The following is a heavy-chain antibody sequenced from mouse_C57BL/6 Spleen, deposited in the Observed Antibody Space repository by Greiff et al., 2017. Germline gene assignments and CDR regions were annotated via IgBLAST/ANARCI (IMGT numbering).Heavy chain of an antibody. CDR2: FYPGGGSI. V-gene: IGHV1-62-2*01. J-gene: IGHJ2*01. CDR1: GYTFTEYT. Sequence: QVHVMQSGAELVKPGASVKLSCKASGYTFTEYTIPWVHQSSGQGLEWVGWFYPGGGSIKYHEKLKDKATLTADNSSNTVYMELSRLTTEDSAVYFCAGHEGDYFDDWGKGTTLTVSS. CDR3: AGHEGDYFDD.